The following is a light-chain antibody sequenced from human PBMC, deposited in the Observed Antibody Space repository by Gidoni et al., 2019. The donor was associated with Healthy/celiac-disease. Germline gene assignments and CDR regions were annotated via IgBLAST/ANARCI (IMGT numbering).Light chain of an antibody. J-gene: IGKJ2*01. V-gene: IGKV3-11*01. CDR1: QSVSSY. CDR2: DAS. CDR3: QQRSNWPTT. Sequence: EIALTQSPATVSLSAGERATLSCRASQSVSSYLSWYQHKPGQAPRLLIYDASNRATGIPARFSGSGSGTDFTLTISSLEPEDFAVYYCQQRSNWPTTFGQGTKLEIK.